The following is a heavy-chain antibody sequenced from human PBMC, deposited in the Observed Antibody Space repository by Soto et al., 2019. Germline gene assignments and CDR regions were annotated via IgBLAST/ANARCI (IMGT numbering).Heavy chain of an antibody. Sequence: EVPLVESGGGLVKPGGSLRLSCAASGFTFSSYSMNWVRQAPGKGLEWVSSISSSSSYIYYADSVKGRFTISRDNAKNSLYLQMNSLRAEDTAVYYCARGAESGYYYYGMDVWGQGTTVTVSS. CDR3: ARGAESGYYYYGMDV. J-gene: IGHJ6*02. CDR2: ISSSSSYI. CDR1: GFTFSSYS. V-gene: IGHV3-21*01. D-gene: IGHD3-10*01.